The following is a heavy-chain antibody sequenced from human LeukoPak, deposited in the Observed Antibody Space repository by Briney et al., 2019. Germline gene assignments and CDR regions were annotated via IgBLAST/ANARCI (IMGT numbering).Heavy chain of an antibody. CDR3: ARGIAAAGNSIDY. CDR2: IYYSGST. D-gene: IGHD6-13*01. V-gene: IGHV4-59*01. CDR1: GGSISSYY. Sequence: PSETLSLTRTVSGGSISSYYWSWIRQPPGKGLEWIGYIYYSGSTNYNPSLKSRVTISVDTSKNQFSLKLSSVTAADTAVYYCARGIAAAGNSIDYWGQGTLVTVSS. J-gene: IGHJ4*02.